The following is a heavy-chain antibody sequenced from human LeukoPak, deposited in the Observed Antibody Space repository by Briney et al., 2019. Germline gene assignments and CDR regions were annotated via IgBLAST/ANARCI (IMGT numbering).Heavy chain of an antibody. CDR3: ARETVGDYGGFEI. CDR2: IEGDGSDK. D-gene: IGHD4/OR15-4a*01. Sequence: GGSLRLSCAASGFTFSSYAMSWVRQAPGKGLEWVANIEGDGSDKNYRDSVKGRFSISRDSAKNSLYLQMNSLTAEDTGVYYCARETVGDYGGFEIWGQGTLVTVSS. CDR1: GFTFSSYA. V-gene: IGHV3-7*01. J-gene: IGHJ3*02.